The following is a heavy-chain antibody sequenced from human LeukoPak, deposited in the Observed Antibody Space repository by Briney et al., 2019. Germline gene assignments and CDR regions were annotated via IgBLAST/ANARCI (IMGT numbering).Heavy chain of an antibody. Sequence: SESLSLTCTVSGGSISSSSYSWGWIRQPQGKGLEWIGSIYYSGSTYYNPSLKSRVTISVDTSKNQFSLKLSSVTAADTAVYYCARHGSSYGYYYWGQGTLVTVSS. D-gene: IGHD5-18*01. CDR2: IYYSGST. V-gene: IGHV4-39*01. CDR3: ARHGSSYGYYY. J-gene: IGHJ4*02. CDR1: GGSISSSSYS.